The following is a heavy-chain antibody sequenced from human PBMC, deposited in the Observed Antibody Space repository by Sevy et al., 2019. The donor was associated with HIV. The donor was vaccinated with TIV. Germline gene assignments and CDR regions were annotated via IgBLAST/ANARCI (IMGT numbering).Heavy chain of an antibody. V-gene: IGHV3-53*01. CDR3: ASVRVSMITFGGAITGIYYYYYMDV. Sequence: GGSLRLSCAASGFTVSSNYMSWVRQAPGKGLEWVSVIYSGGSTYYADSVKGRFTISRDNSKNTLYLQMNSLRAEDTAVYYCASVRVSMITFGGAITGIYYYYYMDVWGKGTTVTVSS. D-gene: IGHD3-16*01. J-gene: IGHJ6*03. CDR2: IYSGGST. CDR1: GFTVSSNY.